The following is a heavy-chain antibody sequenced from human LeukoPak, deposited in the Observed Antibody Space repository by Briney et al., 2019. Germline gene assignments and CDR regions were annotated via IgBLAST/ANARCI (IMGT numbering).Heavy chain of an antibody. Sequence: PGGSLRLSCAASGFTFSSYSMHWVRQAPGKGLEWVAMISFDASNKYYAASVKGRFTISRDSSENTLYLQLNSLRADDTAVYYCARNPYGDYPFDYWGQGTLVAVSS. CDR1: GFTFSSYS. V-gene: IGHV3-30*04. CDR3: ARNPYGDYPFDY. CDR2: ISFDASNK. D-gene: IGHD4-17*01. J-gene: IGHJ4*02.